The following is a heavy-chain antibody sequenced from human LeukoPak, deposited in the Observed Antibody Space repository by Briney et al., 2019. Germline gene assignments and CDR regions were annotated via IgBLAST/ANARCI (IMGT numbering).Heavy chain of an antibody. CDR2: ISYDGSNK. CDR1: GFTFGSYG. CDR3: AKGSYSCGDY. J-gene: IGHJ4*02. D-gene: IGHD5-18*01. V-gene: IGHV3-30*18. Sequence: GRSLRLSCAASGFTFGSYGMHWVRQAPGKGLEWVAVISYDGSNKYYADSVKGRFTISRDNSKNTLYLQMNSLRAEDTAVYYCAKGSYSCGDYWGQGTLVTVSS.